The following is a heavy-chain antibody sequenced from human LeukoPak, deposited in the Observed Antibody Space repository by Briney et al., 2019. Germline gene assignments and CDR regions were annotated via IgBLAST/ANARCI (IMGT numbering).Heavy chain of an antibody. J-gene: IGHJ4*02. D-gene: IGHD5-18*01. CDR3: ARGSRGYSYGLLYFDY. CDR2: INHSGST. CDR1: VGSFSGYY. V-gene: IGHV4-34*01. Sequence: SETLCLTCAVYVGSFSGYYWRWIRQRPRGGVGRISEINHSGSTHYNPSLKSRVTISVDTSKNQFSLKLSSVTAADTAVYYCARGSRGYSYGLLYFDYWGQGTLVTVSS.